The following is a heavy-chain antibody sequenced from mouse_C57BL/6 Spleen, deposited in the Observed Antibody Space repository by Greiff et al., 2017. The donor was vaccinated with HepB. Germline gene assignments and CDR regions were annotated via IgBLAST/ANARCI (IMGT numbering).Heavy chain of an antibody. CDR2: ISSGSSTI. CDR1: GFTFSDYG. V-gene: IGHV5-17*01. CDR3: ARGPHFDY. J-gene: IGHJ2*01. Sequence: DVKLVESGGGLVKPGGSLKLSCAASGFTFSDYGMHWVRQAPEKGLEWVAYISSGSSTIYYADTVKGRITITRDNAKNTLFLQMTSLRSEDTAMYYCARGPHFDYWGQGTTLTVSS.